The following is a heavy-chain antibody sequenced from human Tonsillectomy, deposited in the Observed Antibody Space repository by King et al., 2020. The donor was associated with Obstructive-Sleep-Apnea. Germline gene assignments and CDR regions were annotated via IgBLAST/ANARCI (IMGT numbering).Heavy chain of an antibody. J-gene: IGHJ6*02. CDR1: GGSISSYY. CDR3: AKHRVRGIYYYGMDV. Sequence: VQLQESGPGLVKPSETLSLTCTVSGGSISSYYWSWIRQPPGKGLEWIGYIYYSGNTNYNPSLKSRVTISVDTSKNQFSLKVSSVTAADTAVYYCAKHRVRGIYYYGMDVWGQGTTVIVSS. CDR2: IYYSGNT. V-gene: IGHV4-59*08. D-gene: IGHD3-10*01.